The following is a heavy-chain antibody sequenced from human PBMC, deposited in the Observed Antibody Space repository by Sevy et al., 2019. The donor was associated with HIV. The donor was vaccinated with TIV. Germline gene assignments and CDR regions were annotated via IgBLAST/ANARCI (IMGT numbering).Heavy chain of an antibody. CDR2: INESGIT. CDR1: DGSFSGYY. J-gene: IGHJ5*02. V-gene: IGHV4-34*01. D-gene: IGHD2-2*01. CDR3: ARSPPVVVVPGAPSWFDP. Sequence: SETLSLTCAVHDGSFSGYYWNWIRQLPGKGLEWIGEINESGITYYNPSLKSRVTISVVTSKKQFSLKLSSVTAVDSAVYFCARSPPVVVVPGAPSWFDPWVQGTLVTVSS.